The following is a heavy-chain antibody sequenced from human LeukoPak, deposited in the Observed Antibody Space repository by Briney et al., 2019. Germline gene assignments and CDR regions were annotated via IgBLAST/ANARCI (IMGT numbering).Heavy chain of an antibody. CDR3: ARDGRPIMTAFDI. Sequence: ASVKVSCKASGYTFTSYYMHWVRQAPGQGLEWMGIINPSGGSTSYAQKFQGRVTMTRGTSTSTVYMELSSLRSEDTAVYYCARDGRPIMTAFDIWGQGTMVTVSS. CDR2: INPSGGST. V-gene: IGHV1-46*01. J-gene: IGHJ3*02. CDR1: GYTFTSYY. D-gene: IGHD3-16*01.